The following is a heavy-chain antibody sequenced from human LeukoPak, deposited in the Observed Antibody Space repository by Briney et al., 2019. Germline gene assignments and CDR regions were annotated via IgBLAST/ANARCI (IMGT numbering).Heavy chain of an antibody. V-gene: IGHV3-23*01. J-gene: IGHJ4*02. CDR2: ISAGGGST. CDR3: ANWIGSSSRDY. D-gene: IGHD6-6*01. CDR1: GFTFSNYA. Sequence: GGSLRLSCAASGFTFSNYAMSWVRQAPGKGLEWVSGISAGGGSTYYADSVKGRFTISRANSKNTLYLQMNSLRAEDTAVYYCANWIGSSSRDYWGQGTLVTVSS.